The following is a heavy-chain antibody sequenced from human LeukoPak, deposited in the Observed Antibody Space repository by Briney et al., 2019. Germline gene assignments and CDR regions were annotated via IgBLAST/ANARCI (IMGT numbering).Heavy chain of an antibody. J-gene: IGHJ4*02. CDR1: GFAFNEYT. V-gene: IGHV3-43*01. D-gene: IGHD3-10*01. CDR2: ITWDGATT. CDR3: GKDLAGSYLLDY. Sequence: TGGSLRLSCVASGFAFNEYTMHWVRQAPGKGLEWVSLITWDGATTYCADSVKGRFTISRDNSKNSLYPQMNNLSTEDTALYYCGKDLAGSYLLDYWGQGTLVTVSS.